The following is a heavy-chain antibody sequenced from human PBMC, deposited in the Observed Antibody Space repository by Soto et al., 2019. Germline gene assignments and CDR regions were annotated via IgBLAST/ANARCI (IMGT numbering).Heavy chain of an antibody. CDR1: GYTFTSYA. D-gene: IGHD3-10*01. CDR3: VKDRGRDYVDLDH. CDR2: INAGNGNT. V-gene: IGHV1-3*01. Sequence: ASVRVSCKASGYTFTSYAMHWVRQAPGQRLEWMGWINAGNGNTKYSQKFQGRVTISRDNSKSTLYLQMTSLSAEGTAVYYCVKDRGRDYVDLDHWGQGTLVTVSS. J-gene: IGHJ4*02.